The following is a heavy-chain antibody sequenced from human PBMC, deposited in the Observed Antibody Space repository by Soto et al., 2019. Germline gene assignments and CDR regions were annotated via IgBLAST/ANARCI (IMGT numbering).Heavy chain of an antibody. J-gene: IGHJ5*02. V-gene: IGHV1-69*13. D-gene: IGHD2-15*01. Sequence: VASVKVSCKASGGTFSSYAISWVRQAPGQGLEWMGGIIPIFGTANYAQKFQGRVTITADESTSTAYMELSSLRSEDTAVYYCAAGACGGSCYWFDPWGQGTLVTVSS. CDR2: IIPIFGTA. CDR1: GGTFSSYA. CDR3: AAGACGGSCYWFDP.